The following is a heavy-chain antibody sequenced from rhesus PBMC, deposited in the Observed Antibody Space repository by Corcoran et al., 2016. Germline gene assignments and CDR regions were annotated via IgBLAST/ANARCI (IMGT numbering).Heavy chain of an antibody. CDR2: ISSASSYI. V-gene: IGHV3S16*01. Sequence: EVQLVESGGGLVQPGVSLRLSCSASGFTFSSYGMSWVRQAPGKGLEWVSSISSASSYIYYADSVKGRFTISRDNAKNSLSLQMNSLRAEDTAVYYCTSQGTIYSGNYKAADSWGQGVLVTVSS. CDR1: GFTFSSYG. J-gene: IGHJ4*01. CDR3: TSQGTIYSGNYKAADS. D-gene: IGHD1-44*01.